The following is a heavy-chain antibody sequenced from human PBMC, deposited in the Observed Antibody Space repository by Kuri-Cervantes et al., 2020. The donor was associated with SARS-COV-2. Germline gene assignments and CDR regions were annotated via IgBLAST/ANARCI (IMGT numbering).Heavy chain of an antibody. CDR1: GFTFSSYA. J-gene: IGHJ3*02. Sequence: LSLTCAASGFTFSSYAMHWVRQAPGKGLEWVAVISYDGSNKYYADPVKGRFTISRDNSKNTLYLQMNSLRAEDTAVYYCASSLVERDAFDIWGQGTMVTVSS. CDR2: ISYDGSNK. V-gene: IGHV3-30*01. D-gene: IGHD1-26*01. CDR3: ASSLVERDAFDI.